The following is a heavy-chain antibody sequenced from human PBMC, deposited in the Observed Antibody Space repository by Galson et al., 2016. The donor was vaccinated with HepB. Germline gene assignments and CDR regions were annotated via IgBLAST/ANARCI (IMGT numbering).Heavy chain of an antibody. CDR1: GGSVTITDYY. D-gene: IGHD3-10*01. V-gene: IGHV4-31*03. CDR2: IYYSGTT. J-gene: IGHJ4*02. CDR3: ARARRSGSGWYFDF. Sequence: TLSLTCTVSGGSVTITDYYWSWIRQHPGKGLEWIGYIYYSGTTYYSPPLKSRVTISVDTSKSQFSLRLSSVTAADTAVYYCARARRSGSGWYFDFWGQGRLVTVSS.